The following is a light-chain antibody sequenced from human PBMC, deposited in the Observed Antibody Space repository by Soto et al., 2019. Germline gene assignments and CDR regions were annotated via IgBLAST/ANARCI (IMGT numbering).Light chain of an antibody. CDR3: TSYTTKSTWV. V-gene: IGLV2-14*01. J-gene: IGLJ3*02. CDR1: TSDIGAYNY. Sequence: LTQPASVSGSPGQSITISCTGTTSDIGAYNYVSWYQQHPGKAPKLMIYEVTNRPSGASDRFSGSKSDNTASLTISGLRAEDEADYYCTSYTTKSTWVFGGGTKVTVL. CDR2: EVT.